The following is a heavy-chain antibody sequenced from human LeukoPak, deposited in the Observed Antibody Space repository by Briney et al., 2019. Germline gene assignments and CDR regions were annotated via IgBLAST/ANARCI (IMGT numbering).Heavy chain of an antibody. CDR1: GFTFSNYW. V-gene: IGHV3-21*01. CDR3: ARDFPTMTTAGAFDI. J-gene: IGHJ3*02. Sequence: TGGSLRLSCAASGFTFSNYWMHWVRQAPGKGLEWVSSISSSSTYIYYADSVKGRFTISRDNARNSLYLQMNSLRAEDTAVYYCARDFPTMTTAGAFDIWGQGTMVTVSS. D-gene: IGHD4-17*01. CDR2: ISSSSTYI.